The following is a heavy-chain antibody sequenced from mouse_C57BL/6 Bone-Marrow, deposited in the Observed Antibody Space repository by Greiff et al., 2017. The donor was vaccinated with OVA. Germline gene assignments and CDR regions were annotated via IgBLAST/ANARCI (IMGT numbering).Heavy chain of an antibody. CDR1: GYTFTSYW. Sequence: EVKLVESGTVLARPGASVKMSCKPSGYTFTSYWMHWVKQRPGQGLEWIGAIYPGNSDTSYNQKFKGKAKLTAVTSASTAYMELSSLTNEDSAVYYCTRLGYYGSPWFAYWGQGTLVTVSA. CDR2: IYPGNSDT. V-gene: IGHV1-5*01. J-gene: IGHJ3*01. D-gene: IGHD1-1*01. CDR3: TRLGYYGSPWFAY.